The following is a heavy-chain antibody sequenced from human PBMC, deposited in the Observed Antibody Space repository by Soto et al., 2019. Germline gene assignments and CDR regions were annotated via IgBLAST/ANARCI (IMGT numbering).Heavy chain of an antibody. Sequence: QVQLQQWGAGLLKPSETLSLICVVSGGSLSDYFWSWIRQPPGMALEWIGEINHLGSINYNPSLKSRVTMSVDTSKNQFSLTLNSVTAADTATYYCARGGISHWAYFYYMDVWDRGTTVTVSS. J-gene: IGHJ6*03. CDR2: INHLGSI. CDR3: ARGGISHWAYFYYMDV. V-gene: IGHV4-34*01. D-gene: IGHD2-21*01. CDR1: GGSLSDYF.